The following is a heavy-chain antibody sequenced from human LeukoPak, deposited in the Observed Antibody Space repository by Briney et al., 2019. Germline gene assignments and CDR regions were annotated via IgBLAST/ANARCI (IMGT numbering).Heavy chain of an antibody. CDR2: ISAYNGNT. CDR3: ARETSQKGAHYMDV. CDR1: GYTFTSYG. J-gene: IGHJ6*03. V-gene: IGHV1-18*01. D-gene: IGHD3-16*01. Sequence: ASVKVSCKASGYTFTSYGISWVRQAPGQGIEWMGWISAYNGNTNYAQKLQGRVTMTTDTSTSTAYMELRSLRSDDTAVYYCARETSQKGAHYMDVWGKGTTVTISS.